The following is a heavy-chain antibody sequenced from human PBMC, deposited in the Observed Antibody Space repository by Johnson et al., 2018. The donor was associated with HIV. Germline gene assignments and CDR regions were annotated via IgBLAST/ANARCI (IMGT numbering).Heavy chain of an antibody. CDR2: IGTAGDT. CDR3: ARDRCPLLLCPNRLNDAFDI. Sequence: VQLVESGGGVVQPGGSLRLSCAASGFTVSSNYMSWVRQATGKGLEWVSAIGTAGDTYYPYSVQGRFTISRDNAKNSLYLQMNSLRAEDTAVYYCARDRCPLLLCPNRLNDAFDIWGQGTMVTVSS. D-gene: IGHD3-10*02. V-gene: IGHV3-13*01. J-gene: IGHJ3*02. CDR1: GFTVSSNY.